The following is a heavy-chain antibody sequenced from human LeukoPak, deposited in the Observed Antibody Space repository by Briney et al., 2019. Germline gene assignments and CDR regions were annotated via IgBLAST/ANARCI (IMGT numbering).Heavy chain of an antibody. D-gene: IGHD5-18*01. J-gene: IGHJ3*02. CDR3: ARGAPDSYGLDAFDI. V-gene: IGHV3-21*01. CDR1: GFTFSSYA. Sequence: GGSLRLSCAASGFTFSSYAMNWVRQAPGKGLEWVSSISSSSSYIYYADSVKGRFTISRDNAKNSLYLQMNSLRAEDTAVYYCARGAPDSYGLDAFDIWGQGTMVTVSS. CDR2: ISSSSSYI.